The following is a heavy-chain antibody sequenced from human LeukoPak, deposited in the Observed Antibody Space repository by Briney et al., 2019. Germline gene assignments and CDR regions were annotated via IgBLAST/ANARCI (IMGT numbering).Heavy chain of an antibody. J-gene: IGHJ4*02. D-gene: IGHD3-10*01. V-gene: IGHV3-74*01. CDR3: TRDTFGARAG. CDR1: GYTFSTYW. CDR2: INEDESST. Sequence: GGSLGLSCAASGYTFSTYWMHWIRQGPGKGLVWVSRINEDESSTSYADSVRGRFTISRDSAENTLYLQRNSLSAEDTAVYDCTRDTFGARAGWGQGSLVSAS.